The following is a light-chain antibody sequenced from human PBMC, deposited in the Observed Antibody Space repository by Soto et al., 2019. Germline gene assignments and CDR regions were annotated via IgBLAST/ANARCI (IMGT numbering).Light chain of an antibody. Sequence: QSVLTQPRSVSGSPGQSVTISCTGTSSDVGGYNYVSWYQQHPGKVPKLMIFDVSKRPSGVPDRFSGSKSGNTASLTISGLQAEDEADYHCCSYAGSYILIFGGGTKLT. CDR2: DVS. V-gene: IGLV2-11*01. CDR3: CSYAGSYILI. J-gene: IGLJ2*01. CDR1: SSDVGGYNY.